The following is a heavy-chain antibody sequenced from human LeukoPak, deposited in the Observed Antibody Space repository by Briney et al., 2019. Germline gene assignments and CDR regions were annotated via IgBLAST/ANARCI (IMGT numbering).Heavy chain of an antibody. CDR2: ISGGGDTI. Sequence: PRGSLRLSCAVSGFTFSDYYMSWIRQAPGKGLEWVSYISGGGDTIYYADSVLGRFTVSRDNAKNSLFLQMDSLRAEDTAVYYCAREERLDYWGQGTLVTVSS. CDR1: GFTFSDYY. J-gene: IGHJ4*02. CDR3: AREERLDY. V-gene: IGHV3-11*01.